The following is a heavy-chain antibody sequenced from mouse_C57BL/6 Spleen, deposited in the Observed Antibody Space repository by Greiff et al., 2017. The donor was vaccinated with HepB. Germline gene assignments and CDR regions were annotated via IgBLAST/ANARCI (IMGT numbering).Heavy chain of an antibody. CDR3: ARQGWLLRTWFAY. J-gene: IGHJ3*01. Sequence: VQLKQSGPELVKPGASVKISCKASGYTFTDYYMNWVKQSHGKSLEWIGDINPNNGGTSYNQKFKGKATLTVDKSSSTAYMELRSLTSEDSAVYYCARQGWLLRTWFAYWGQGTLVTVSA. CDR1: GYTFTDYY. V-gene: IGHV1-26*01. CDR2: INPNNGGT. D-gene: IGHD2-3*01.